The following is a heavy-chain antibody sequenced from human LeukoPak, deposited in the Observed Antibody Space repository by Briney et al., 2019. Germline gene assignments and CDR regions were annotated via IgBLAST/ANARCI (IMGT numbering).Heavy chain of an antibody. Sequence: GGSLRLSCAASGFNLNSYWISWVRQAPGQGLEWLANINQDGSEKYYVDSVKGRFTISRDNAKNSLYLQMNSLRAEDTAVYYCTTFYSRLTDYWGQGTLVTVSS. V-gene: IGHV3-7*05. CDR3: TTFYSRLTDY. D-gene: IGHD2/OR15-2a*01. CDR1: GFNLNSYW. J-gene: IGHJ4*02. CDR2: INQDGSEK.